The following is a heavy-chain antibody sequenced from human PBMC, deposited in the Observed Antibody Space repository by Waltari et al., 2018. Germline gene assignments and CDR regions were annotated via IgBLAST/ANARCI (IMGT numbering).Heavy chain of an antibody. CDR3: ATANFWSGYYSVRGNWFDP. D-gene: IGHD3-3*01. V-gene: IGHV1-24*01. J-gene: IGHJ5*02. CDR1: GYTLTELS. CDR2: FDPEDGET. Sequence: QVQLVQSGAEVKKPGASVKVSCKVSGYTLTELSMHWVRQAPGKGLEWMGGFDPEDGETIYAQKFQGRVTMTEDTSTDTAYMELSSLRSEDTAVYYCATANFWSGYYSVRGNWFDPWGQGTLVTVSS.